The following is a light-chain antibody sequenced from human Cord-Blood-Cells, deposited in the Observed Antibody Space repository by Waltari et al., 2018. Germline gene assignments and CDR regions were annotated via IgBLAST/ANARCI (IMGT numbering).Light chain of an antibody. J-gene: IGKJ1*01. CDR1: QSVSSSY. CDR3: QQYGSSPWT. CDR2: GAS. V-gene: IGKV3-20*01. Sequence: EIVLTQSPGTLSLSPGERAPLSCRASQSVSSSYLAWYQQKPGQAPRLLIYGASSRATGIPDRFSGSRSGTDFTLTISRLEPEDYAVYYCQQYGSSPWTFGQGTKVEIK.